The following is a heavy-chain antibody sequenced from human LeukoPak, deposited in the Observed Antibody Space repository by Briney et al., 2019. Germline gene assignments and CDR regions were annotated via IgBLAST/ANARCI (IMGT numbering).Heavy chain of an antibody. CDR3: ARDAPYAPPLDY. D-gene: IGHD3-16*01. V-gene: IGHV4-30-4*01. Sequence: SSQTLSLTCTVSGGSINSGEYYWSWIRQSPGKGLEWIGYIYFNGRTFYNPSLKSRVSMSVDTSKNLFSLRLSSVTGADTALYFCARDAPYAPPLDYWGQGTLVTVSS. CDR2: IYFNGRT. CDR1: GGSINSGEYY. J-gene: IGHJ4*02.